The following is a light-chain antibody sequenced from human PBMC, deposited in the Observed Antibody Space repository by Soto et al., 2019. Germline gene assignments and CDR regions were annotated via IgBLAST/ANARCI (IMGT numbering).Light chain of an antibody. V-gene: IGKV3-15*01. CDR3: QQSNNWPWT. J-gene: IGKJ1*01. CDR1: QSVSGK. CDR2: DAS. Sequence: EVLMTQSPATLSVSPGERATLSCRASQSVSGKSAWYQQKPGQAPRLLIYDASTRATGIPARFSGSGSGTEFTLTISSLQSEDFAVYYCQQSNNWPWTFGQGTKVDIK.